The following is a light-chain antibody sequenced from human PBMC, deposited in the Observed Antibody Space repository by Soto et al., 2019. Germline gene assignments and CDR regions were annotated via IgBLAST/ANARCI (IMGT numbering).Light chain of an antibody. Sequence: QSALTQPASVSGSPGESITISCTGTSSDVGNYKLVSWYQQHPGKAPKLMIYDVSKRPSGVSNRFSGSKSGNTASLTISGVQDEDDAYYYCSSRGGTNVPVVFGAGTKLTVL. CDR1: SSDVGNYKL. V-gene: IGLV2-23*02. CDR2: DVS. J-gene: IGLJ2*01. CDR3: SSRGGTNVPVV.